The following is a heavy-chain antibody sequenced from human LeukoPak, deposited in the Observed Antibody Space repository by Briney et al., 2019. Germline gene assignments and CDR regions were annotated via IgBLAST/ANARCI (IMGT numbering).Heavy chain of an antibody. CDR3: AREGIQLWLDLSY. CDR2: ISAYNGNT. CDR1: GYTFTSSG. V-gene: IGHV1-18*01. Sequence: GASVKVSFKASGYTFTSSGISWVRQAPGQGLEWMGWISAYNGNTHYAQKLQGRVTMTTDTSTSTAYMKLRSLRSDETAVYYCAREGIQLWLDLSYRGQGTLVTVSS. D-gene: IGHD5-18*01. J-gene: IGHJ4*02.